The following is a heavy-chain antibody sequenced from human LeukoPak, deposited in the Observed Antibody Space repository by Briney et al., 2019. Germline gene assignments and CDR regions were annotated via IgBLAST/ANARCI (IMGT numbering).Heavy chain of an antibody. CDR3: AREKCGSCNWFDP. V-gene: IGHV4-59*01. D-gene: IGHD1-26*01. Sequence: SETLSLTCTVSGVSISSYYWSWIRQPPGKGLEWIGYVYYSGSTNYNPSLKSRVTISVDTSKNQFSLKLSSVTAADTAVYYCAREKCGSCNWFDPWGQGTLVTVSS. CDR1: GVSISSYY. CDR2: VYYSGST. J-gene: IGHJ5*02.